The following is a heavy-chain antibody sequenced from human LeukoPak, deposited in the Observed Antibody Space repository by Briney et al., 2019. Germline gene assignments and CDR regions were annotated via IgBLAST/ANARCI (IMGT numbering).Heavy chain of an antibody. CDR1: GYSFTAHY. D-gene: IGHD2-2*01. V-gene: IGHV1-2*06. CDR3: ARDGEVRQGHCSTTSCPVDY. Sequence: ASVKVSCKASGYSFTAHYMHWIRQAPGQGLEWMGHSNPDNVGTKYAPKFQGRVTMTRDTSMSTAYMELSGLRFDDTAVYYCARDGEVRQGHCSTTSCPVDYWGQGTLITVSS. J-gene: IGHJ4*02. CDR2: SNPDNVGT.